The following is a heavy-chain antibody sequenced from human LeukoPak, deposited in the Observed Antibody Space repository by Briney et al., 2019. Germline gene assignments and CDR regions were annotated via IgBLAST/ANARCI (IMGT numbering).Heavy chain of an antibody. CDR2: ISYDGSNK. CDR1: GFTFSSYG. CDR3: GKDTIDY. Sequence: PGGSLRLSCAASGFTFSSYGMHWVRQAPGKGLEWVAVISYDGSNKYYADSVKGRFTISRDNSKNTLYLQMNSLRAEDTAVYYCGKDTIDYWGQGTLVTVSS. V-gene: IGHV3-30*18. J-gene: IGHJ4*02.